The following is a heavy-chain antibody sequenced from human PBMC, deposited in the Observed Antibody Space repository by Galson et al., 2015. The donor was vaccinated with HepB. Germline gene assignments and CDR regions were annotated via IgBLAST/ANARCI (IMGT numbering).Heavy chain of an antibody. CDR2: INSDASST. D-gene: IGHD5-24*01. V-gene: IGHV3-74*01. CDR3: ARRMATGYGMDV. J-gene: IGHJ6*02. Sequence: SLRLSCAASGFTFSTYWMHWVRQAPGKGLVWVSRINSDASSTEYADSVKGRFTISRDNAKNALYLQMDSLRAEDTAVYYCARRMATGYGMDVWGQGTTVTVSS. CDR1: GFTFSTYW.